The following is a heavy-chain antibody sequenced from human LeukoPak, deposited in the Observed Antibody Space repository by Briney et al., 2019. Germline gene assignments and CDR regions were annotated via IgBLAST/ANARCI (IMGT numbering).Heavy chain of an antibody. CDR1: GYTFTSYG. D-gene: IGHD3-22*01. J-gene: IGHJ4*02. V-gene: IGHV1-18*01. Sequence: ASVKVSCKASGYTFTSYGISWVRQAPGQGLEWMGWISAYNGNTNYAQKLQGRVTMTTDTYTSTAYMELRSLRSDDTAVYYCARVAKRSGMDYYDSSGPADYWGQGTLVTVSS. CDR2: ISAYNGNT. CDR3: ARVAKRSGMDYYDSSGPADY.